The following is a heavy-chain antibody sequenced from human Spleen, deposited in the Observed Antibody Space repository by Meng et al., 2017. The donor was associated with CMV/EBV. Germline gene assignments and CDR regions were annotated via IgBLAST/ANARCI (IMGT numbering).Heavy chain of an antibody. Sequence: CEASGYTFTTYGFSWVRQAPGKGLEWMGWINAYNGNTNYAQKFQGRLTMTTDTSTSTAHMELRSLRSDDTAVYYCARAKARNWFDPWGQGTLVTVSS. J-gene: IGHJ5*02. CDR1: GYTFTTYG. CDR2: INAYNGNT. D-gene: IGHD1-26*01. CDR3: ARAKARNWFDP. V-gene: IGHV1-18*01.